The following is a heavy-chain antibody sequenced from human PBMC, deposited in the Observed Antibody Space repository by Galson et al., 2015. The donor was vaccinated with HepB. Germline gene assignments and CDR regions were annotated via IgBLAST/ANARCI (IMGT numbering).Heavy chain of an antibody. V-gene: IGHV2-70*04. Sequence: PALVKPTQTLTLTCTFSGFSLSTSGMRVSWIRQPPGKALEWLARIDWDDDKFYSTSLKTRLTISKDTSKSQVVLTMTNMDPVDTATYYCARTSGRDGYAPDYWGQGTLVTVSS. CDR1: GFSLSTSGMR. J-gene: IGHJ4*02. CDR3: ARTSGRDGYAPDY. D-gene: IGHD5-24*01. CDR2: IDWDDDK.